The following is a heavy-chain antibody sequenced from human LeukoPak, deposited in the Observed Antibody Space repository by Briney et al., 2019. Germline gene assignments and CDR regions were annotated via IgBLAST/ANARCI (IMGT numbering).Heavy chain of an antibody. CDR1: EFPLSGYA. Sequence: PGGSLDPPWEPLEFPLSGYALHWFRQAQGKGLEWGPFIRYDGSNKYYADSVKGRFTISRDNSKNTLYLQMNSLRAEDTAVYYCARVLRDGYSPPGYWGQGTLVTVSS. D-gene: IGHD4-11*01. CDR3: ARVLRDGYSPPGY. J-gene: IGHJ4*02. CDR2: IRYDGSNK. V-gene: IGHV3-30*02.